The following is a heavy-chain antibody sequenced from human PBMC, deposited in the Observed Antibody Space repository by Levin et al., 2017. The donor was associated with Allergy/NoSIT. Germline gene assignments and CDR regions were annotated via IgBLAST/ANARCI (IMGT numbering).Heavy chain of an antibody. J-gene: IGHJ4*02. CDR3: ARARYSSSWLGDY. V-gene: IGHV3-21*01. D-gene: IGHD6-13*01. CDR2: ISSSSSYI. Sequence: LSLTCAASGFTFSSYSMNWVRQAPGKGLEWVSSISSSSSYIYYADSVKGRFTISRDNAKNSLYLQMNSLRAEDTAVYYCARARYSSSWLGDYWGQGTLVTVSS. CDR1: GFTFSSYS.